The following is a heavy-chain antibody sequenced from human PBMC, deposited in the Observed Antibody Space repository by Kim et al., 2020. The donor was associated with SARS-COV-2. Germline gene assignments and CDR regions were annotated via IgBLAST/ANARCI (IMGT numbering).Heavy chain of an antibody. V-gene: IGHV4-31*02. D-gene: IGHD3-9*01. CDR3: ASGFTDDILTGYFDY. J-gene: IGHJ4*02. Sequence: PPLTSRITISVDTSQNHFSLKLSSVTAADTAVYYCASGFTDDILTGYFDYWGQGTLVTVSS.